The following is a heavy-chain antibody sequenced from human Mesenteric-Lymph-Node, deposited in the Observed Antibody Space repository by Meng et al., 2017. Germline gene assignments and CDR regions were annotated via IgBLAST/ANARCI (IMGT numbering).Heavy chain of an antibody. V-gene: IGHV3-30*01. CDR1: GFTFSSYA. CDR2: ISYDGSNK. Sequence: GESLKISCAASGFTFSSYAMHWVRQAPGKGLEWVAVISYDGSNKYYADSVKGRFTISRDNSKNTLYLQMNSLRAEDTAVYYCARDLDAVGATDYWGQGTLVTVSS. D-gene: IGHD1-26*01. CDR3: ARDLDAVGATDY. J-gene: IGHJ4*02.